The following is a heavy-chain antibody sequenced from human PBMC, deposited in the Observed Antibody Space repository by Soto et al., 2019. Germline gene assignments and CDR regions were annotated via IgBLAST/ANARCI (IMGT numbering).Heavy chain of an antibody. V-gene: IGHV1-18*01. CDR2: ISSYNGNT. Sequence: ASVKVSCKASGYTFTSYGISWVRQAPGQGLEWMGWISSYNGNTNYAQKVQGRVTMTTDTSASTTHMELRSLRSDDTAVYYCARGPRYCSSSSCFSRVTWFDPWGQGTLVTVSS. CDR3: ARGPRYCSSSSCFSRVTWFDP. D-gene: IGHD2-2*01. J-gene: IGHJ5*02. CDR1: GYTFTSYG.